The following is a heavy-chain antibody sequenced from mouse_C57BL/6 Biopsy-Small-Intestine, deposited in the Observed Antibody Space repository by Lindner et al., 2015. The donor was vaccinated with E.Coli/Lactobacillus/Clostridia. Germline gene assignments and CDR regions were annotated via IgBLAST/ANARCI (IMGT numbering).Heavy chain of an antibody. CDR3: TTRYYGSSYDYYFDY. V-gene: IGHV14-4*01. D-gene: IGHD1-1*01. Sequence: VQLQESGAELVRPGASVKLSCTASGFNIKDDYMHWVKQRPEQGLEWIGWIDPENGDTEYASKFQGKATITADTSSNTAYLQLSSLTSEDTAVYYCTTRYYGSSYDYYFDYWGQGTTLTVSS. CDR2: IDPENGDT. J-gene: IGHJ2*01. CDR1: GFNIKDDY.